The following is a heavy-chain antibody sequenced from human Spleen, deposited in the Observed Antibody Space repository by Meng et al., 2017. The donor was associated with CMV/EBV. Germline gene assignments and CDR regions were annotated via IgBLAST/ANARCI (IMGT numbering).Heavy chain of an antibody. V-gene: IGHV3-23*01. Sequence: GESLKISCAASGFTFSSYAMSWVRQAPGKGLEWVSAISGSGGSTYYADSVKGRFTISRDNSKNTLYLQMNSLRAEDTAVYYCAKDGSSKYDYGDYFDYWGQGTLVTVSS. D-gene: IGHD3-16*01. CDR3: AKDGSSKYDYGDYFDY. CDR2: ISGSGGST. J-gene: IGHJ4*02. CDR1: GFTFSSYA.